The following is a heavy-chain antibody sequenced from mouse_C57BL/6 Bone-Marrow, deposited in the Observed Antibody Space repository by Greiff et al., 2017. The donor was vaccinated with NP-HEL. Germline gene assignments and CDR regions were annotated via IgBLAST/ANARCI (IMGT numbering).Heavy chain of an antibody. CDR1: GFTFSDYY. Sequence: EVQLVESGGGLVQPGGSLKLSCAASGFTFSDYYMYWVRQTPEKRLEWVAYISNGGGSTYYPDTVKGRFTISRDNAKNTLYLQMSRLKSEDTAMYYWARHGYYGSFDYWGQGTTLTVSS. CDR3: ARHGYYGSFDY. J-gene: IGHJ2*01. CDR2: ISNGGGST. V-gene: IGHV5-12*01. D-gene: IGHD1-1*01.